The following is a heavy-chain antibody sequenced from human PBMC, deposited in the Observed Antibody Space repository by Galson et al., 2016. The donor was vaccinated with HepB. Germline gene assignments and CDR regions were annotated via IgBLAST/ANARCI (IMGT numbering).Heavy chain of an antibody. V-gene: IGHV3-9*01. Sequence: SLRLSCAASGFTFDDYAMHWVRQVPGKGLEWVSGISWNSGTKGYADIVKGRFTISRDNAKNSLYLQMNSLRPEDTALYYCSKDIGDFWRGHSGGRFDYWGQGALVTVSS. CDR3: SKDIGDFWRGHSGGRFDY. CDR2: ISWNSGTK. CDR1: GFTFDDYA. J-gene: IGHJ4*02. D-gene: IGHD3-3*01.